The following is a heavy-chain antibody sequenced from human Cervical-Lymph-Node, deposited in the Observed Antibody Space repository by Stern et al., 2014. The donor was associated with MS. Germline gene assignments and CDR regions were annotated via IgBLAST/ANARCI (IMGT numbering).Heavy chain of an antibody. Sequence: VQLVESGGGVVQAGRSLRLSCAASGFTFSSYGMHWVRQAPGKGLEWVGVIWYDGNNKYHADSVKGRFTISRDNSKNTLYLQMSSLRAEDTAVYYCARDSGGNYVEDIDYWGQGTLVTV. CDR3: ARDSGGNYVEDIDY. CDR1: GFTFSSYG. V-gene: IGHV3-33*01. CDR2: IWYDGNNK. D-gene: IGHD4-23*01. J-gene: IGHJ4*02.